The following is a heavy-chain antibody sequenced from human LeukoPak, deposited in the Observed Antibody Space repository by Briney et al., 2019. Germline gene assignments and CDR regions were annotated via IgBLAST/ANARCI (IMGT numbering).Heavy chain of an antibody. CDR3: ARPYDSSGYYFDY. D-gene: IGHD3-22*01. V-gene: IGHV4-39*01. J-gene: IGHJ4*02. CDR1: GGSISSSRYY. CDR2: IYYSGST. Sequence: SETLSLTCTVSGGSISSSRYYWGWIRQPPGKGLEWIGSIYYSGSTYYNPSLKSRVTISVDMSKNQFSLKLSSVTAADTAVYYCARPYDSSGYYFDYWGQGTLVTVSS.